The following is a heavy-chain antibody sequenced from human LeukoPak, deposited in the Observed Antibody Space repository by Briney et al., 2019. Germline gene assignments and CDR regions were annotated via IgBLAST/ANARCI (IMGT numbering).Heavy chain of an antibody. V-gene: IGHV1-18*01. CDR1: GYTFTSYG. CDR2: ISAYNGNT. J-gene: IGHJ4*02. Sequence: RGASVKVSCKASGYTFTSYGISWVRQAPGQGLEWMGWISAYNGNTDYAQKLQGRVTMTTDTSTSTAYMELRSLRSDDTAVYYCARVTQTDYDFDYWGQGTLVTVSS. D-gene: IGHD4-17*01. CDR3: ARVTQTDYDFDY.